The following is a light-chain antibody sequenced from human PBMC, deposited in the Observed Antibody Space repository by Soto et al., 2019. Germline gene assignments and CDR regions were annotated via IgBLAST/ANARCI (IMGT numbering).Light chain of an antibody. CDR3: CSYAGSSIPYV. CDR1: SSDVGSYNL. Sequence: QSVLTQPASVSGSPGQSITISCTGTSSDVGSYNLVSWYQQHPGKAPKLMIYEVSKRPSGVSNRFSGSKSGNTASLTISGLQAEDEADYYCCSYAGSSIPYVSGPGTKVTVL. J-gene: IGLJ1*01. V-gene: IGLV2-23*02. CDR2: EVS.